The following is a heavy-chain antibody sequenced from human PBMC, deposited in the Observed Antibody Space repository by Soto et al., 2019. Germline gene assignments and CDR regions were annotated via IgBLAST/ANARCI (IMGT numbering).Heavy chain of an antibody. Sequence: GGSLRLSCAASGFTVSSNYMSWVRQAPGKGLEWVSVIYSGGSTYYADFVKGRFTISRDNSKNTLYLQMNSLRAEDTAVYYCARDRVESGYPEYFQHWGQGTLVTVSS. CDR2: IYSGGST. D-gene: IGHD3-22*01. J-gene: IGHJ1*01. CDR1: GFTVSSNY. CDR3: ARDRVESGYPEYFQH. V-gene: IGHV3-53*01.